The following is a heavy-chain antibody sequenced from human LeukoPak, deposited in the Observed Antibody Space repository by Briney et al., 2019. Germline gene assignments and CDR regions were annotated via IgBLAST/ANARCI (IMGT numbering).Heavy chain of an antibody. CDR3: ARSAPRPDTAMVNWFDP. CDR1: GGTFSSYA. CDR2: IIPIFGTA. J-gene: IGHJ5*02. D-gene: IGHD5-18*01. V-gene: IGHV1-69*05. Sequence: SVKVSCKASGGTFSSYAISWVRQAPGQGLEWMGGIIPIFGTANYAQKFQGRVTITTDESTSTAYMEPSSLRSEDTAVYYCARSAPRPDTAMVNWFDPWGQGTLVTVSS.